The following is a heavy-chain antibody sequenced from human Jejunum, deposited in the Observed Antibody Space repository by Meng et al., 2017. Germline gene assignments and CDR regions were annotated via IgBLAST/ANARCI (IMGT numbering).Heavy chain of an antibody. CDR2: TNPDTGGT. CDR1: GYTFTDHY. Sequence: QVQLVQSGAEVKKSGASLKLSCKASGYTFTDHYIHWVRQAPGQGLEWMGWTNPDTGGTNYAQKFQGWVTMTRDTSISTAYMELRRLRSDDTAVYYCARDAGSFLDYYFDSWGQGTLVTVSS. J-gene: IGHJ4*02. D-gene: IGHD1-1*01. CDR3: ARDAGSFLDYYFDS. V-gene: IGHV1-2*04.